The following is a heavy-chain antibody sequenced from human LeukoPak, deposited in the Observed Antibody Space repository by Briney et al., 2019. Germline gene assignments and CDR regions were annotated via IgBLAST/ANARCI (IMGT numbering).Heavy chain of an antibody. CDR2: IYYSGST. V-gene: IGHV4-39*07. Sequence: SETLSLTCTVSGGSISSSSYYWGWIRQPPGKGLEWIGSIYYSGSTYYNPSLKSRFTISVDTSKNQFSLKLSSVTAADTAVYYCARDFAGYCTNGVCYTSGGEFDYWGQGTLVTVSS. CDR1: GGSISSSSYY. D-gene: IGHD2-8*01. CDR3: ARDFAGYCTNGVCYTSGGEFDY. J-gene: IGHJ4*02.